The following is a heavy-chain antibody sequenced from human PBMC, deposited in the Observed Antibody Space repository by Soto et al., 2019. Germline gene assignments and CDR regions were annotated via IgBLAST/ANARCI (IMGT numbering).Heavy chain of an antibody. V-gene: IGHV3-30-3*01. CDR2: ISYDGSNK. Sequence: QVQLVEAGGGVVRPGRSLRLSCAASGFTFSTYAVHWVRQAPGKGLEWVAVISYDGSNKYYTDSVKGRFTISRDNSKNSLYLQMNTLRVEDTAVYYCARGHRHYGDPRGLDHWGQGTLVTVSS. D-gene: IGHD4-17*01. CDR1: GFTFSTYA. J-gene: IGHJ5*02. CDR3: ARGHRHYGDPRGLDH.